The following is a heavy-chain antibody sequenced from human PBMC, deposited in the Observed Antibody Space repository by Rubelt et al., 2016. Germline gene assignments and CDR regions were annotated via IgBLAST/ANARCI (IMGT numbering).Heavy chain of an antibody. CDR2: INHSGST. CDR1: GGSFSGYY. D-gene: IGHD5-18*01. Sequence: QVQLQQWGAGLLKPSETLSLTCAVYGGSFSGYYWSWIRQPPGKGLEWIGEINHSGSTIYNPSLTSRVTISVDTSKNQFSLKLTSVTAADTAVYYCARNAYTYGPFDYWGLGTLVTVSS. V-gene: IGHV4-34*01. CDR3: ARNAYTYGPFDY. J-gene: IGHJ4*02.